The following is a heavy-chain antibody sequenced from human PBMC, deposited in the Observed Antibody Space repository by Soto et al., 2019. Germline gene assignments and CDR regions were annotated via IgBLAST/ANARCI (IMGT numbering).Heavy chain of an antibody. D-gene: IGHD1-26*01. V-gene: IGHV1-18*01. CDR1: GYAFPHYV. CDR3: ARSGEHPLDY. J-gene: IGHJ4*02. Sequence: ASVNVSCKTSGYAFPHYVINWVRQAPGHGLEWMGFSTHTGNTNYAQKFQGRVALTTDTSTSTAYMEVTSLRSDDTAVYYCARSGEHPLDYWGQGTPVTVSS. CDR2: STHTGNT.